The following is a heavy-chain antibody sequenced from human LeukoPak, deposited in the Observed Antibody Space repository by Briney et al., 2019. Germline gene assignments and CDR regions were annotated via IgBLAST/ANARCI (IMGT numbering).Heavy chain of an antibody. CDR3: ARDFTRIGGSGQGTSFDI. V-gene: IGHV1-8*01. Sequence: ASVKVSCKASAYTFTSYDINCVRQATPQGLEWMGWMNPNSGNTSYAPKFQGRVTMTRNTSISTAYMKLSSLSSEDTAVYYCARDFTRIGGSGQGTSFDIWGQGTMVTVSS. D-gene: IGHD6-25*01. CDR2: MNPNSGNT. J-gene: IGHJ3*02. CDR1: AYTFTSYD.